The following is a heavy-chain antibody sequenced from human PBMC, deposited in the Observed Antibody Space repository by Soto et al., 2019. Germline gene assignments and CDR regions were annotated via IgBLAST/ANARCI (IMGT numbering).Heavy chain of an antibody. CDR2: SYYSGTT. CDR1: GGSISSYY. J-gene: IGHJ4*02. CDR3: ARRYGYSFDY. V-gene: IGHV4-59*08. D-gene: IGHD5-18*01. Sequence: QVQLQESGPGLVKPSETLSLTCTVSGGSISSYYWSWIRQPPGKGLEWIGYSYYSGTTNYNPSLKNRVTISVDTSKNQLSLKLSSVTAADAAVYYCARRYGYSFDYWGQGTLVTVSS.